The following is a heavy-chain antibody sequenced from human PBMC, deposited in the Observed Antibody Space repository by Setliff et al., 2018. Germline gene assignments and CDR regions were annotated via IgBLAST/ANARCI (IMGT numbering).Heavy chain of an antibody. CDR1: GFTFSNYA. J-gene: IGHJ4*02. D-gene: IGHD4-17*01. CDR2: ISGSGGST. CDR3: GKLTREGDYLHDLIDY. V-gene: IGHV3-23*01. Sequence: GGSLRLSCAASGFTFSNYAMTWVRQAPGKGLEWVSAISGSGGSTYYANSVKGRFTISRDNSKNTLYLQMNSLRAEDTAVYYCGKLTREGDYLHDLIDYWGQGTLVTVSS.